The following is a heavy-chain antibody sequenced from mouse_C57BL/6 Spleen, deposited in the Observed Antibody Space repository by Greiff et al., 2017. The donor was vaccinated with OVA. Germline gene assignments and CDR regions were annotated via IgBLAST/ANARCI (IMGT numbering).Heavy chain of an antibody. D-gene: IGHD6-2*01. Sequence: QVQLKQPGAELVRPGSSVKLSCKASGYTFTSYWMDWVKQRPGQGLEWIGNIYPSDSETHYNQKFKDKATLTVDKSSSTAYMQLSSLTSEDSAVYYCARRGYLYYYAMDYWGQGTSVTVSS. CDR3: ARRGYLYYYAMDY. J-gene: IGHJ4*01. V-gene: IGHV1-61*01. CDR1: GYTFTSYW. CDR2: IYPSDSET.